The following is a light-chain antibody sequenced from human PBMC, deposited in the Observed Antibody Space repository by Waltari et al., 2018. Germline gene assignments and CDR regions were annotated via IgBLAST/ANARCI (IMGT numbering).Light chain of an antibody. CDR1: QSVLYSSNNKNY. Sequence: DIVMTQSPDSLAVSLGERATINCKSSQSVLYSSNNKNYLAWYQQQPGQPPKLLIYWASTRESGVPDLFSGSGSGTDFTLTISSLQAEDVAVYYCQQYYSTLWTFGQGTKVEIK. V-gene: IGKV4-1*01. CDR3: QQYYSTLWT. J-gene: IGKJ1*01. CDR2: WAS.